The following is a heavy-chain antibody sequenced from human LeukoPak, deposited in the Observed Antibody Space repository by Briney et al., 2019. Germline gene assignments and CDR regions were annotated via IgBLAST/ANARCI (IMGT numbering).Heavy chain of an antibody. CDR3: XXXNYYDTTDDKPYTTHFDY. J-gene: IGHJ4*02. V-gene: IGHV3-23*01. Sequence: GGTLRLSCAASGFTFTKYAMSWVRQAAGKGLEWVSAIGGSGTKTFYAESVKGRFTISRDNSNNILFLQMDSLRAEDTAMYYXXXXNYYDTTDDKPYTTHFDYWGQGALVTVSS. D-gene: IGHD3-22*01. CDR2: IGGSGTKT. CDR1: GFTFTKYA.